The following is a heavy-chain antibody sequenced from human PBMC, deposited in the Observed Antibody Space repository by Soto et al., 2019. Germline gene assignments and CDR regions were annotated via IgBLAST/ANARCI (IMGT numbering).Heavy chain of an antibody. D-gene: IGHD2-15*01. Sequence: PGGSLRLSCAASGFTFSSYAIHWVRQAPGKGLEWVAIIWFDGSNKYYADSVKGRFSISRDNSKNTLFLQMDSLRAEDTAVYYYARGQLPAATTYFDFWGQGTLVTAPQ. CDR1: GFTFSSYA. CDR3: ARGQLPAATTYFDF. V-gene: IGHV3-33*01. CDR2: IWFDGSNK. J-gene: IGHJ4*02.